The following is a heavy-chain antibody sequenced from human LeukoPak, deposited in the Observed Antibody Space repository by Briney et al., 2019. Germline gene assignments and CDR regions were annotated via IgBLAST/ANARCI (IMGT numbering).Heavy chain of an antibody. D-gene: IGHD6-13*01. J-gene: IGHJ6*02. CDR2: IKQDGSEK. V-gene: IGHV3-7*01. CDR3: ARDRYSSSWYPHYYYYYGMDV. CDR1: GFTFSSYW. Sequence: GGSLRLSCAASGFTFSSYWMGWVRQAPGKGLEWVANIKQDGSEKYYVDSVKGRFTISRDNAKKTLYLQMNSLRAEDTAVYYRARDRYSSSWYPHYYYYYGMDVWGQGTTVTVSS.